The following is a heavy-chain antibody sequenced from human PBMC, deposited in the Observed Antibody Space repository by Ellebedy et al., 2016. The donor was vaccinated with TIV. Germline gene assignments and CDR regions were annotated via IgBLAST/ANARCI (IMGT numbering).Heavy chain of an antibody. Sequence: ASVKVSCKASGYTFSSYGISWVRQAPGQGLEWMGWINPNSGVANYAQKFQGRVAMTRDMSIGTAYMELSRLTSDDTAVYYCARDPGVLPGGGLDSWGQGTLVTVSS. CDR2: INPNSGVA. J-gene: IGHJ4*02. CDR1: GYTFSSYG. CDR3: ARDPGVLPGGGLDS. V-gene: IGHV1-2*02. D-gene: IGHD2-15*01.